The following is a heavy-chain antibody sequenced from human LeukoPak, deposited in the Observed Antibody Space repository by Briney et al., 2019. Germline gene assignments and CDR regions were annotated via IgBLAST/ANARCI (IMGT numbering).Heavy chain of an antibody. CDR1: GFTFDVYA. D-gene: IGHD2-2*01. Sequence: GGSLRLSCAASGFTFDVYAMIWVRQRPGRGLEWVSSINWSGTSADYADSVKARFTISRDNAKNSLYLQMNSLRGEDTAFYHCARGLADCSSSSCLPYGVDVWGQGTTVTVSS. J-gene: IGHJ6*02. CDR2: INWSGTSA. V-gene: IGHV3-20*01. CDR3: ARGLADCSSSSCLPYGVDV.